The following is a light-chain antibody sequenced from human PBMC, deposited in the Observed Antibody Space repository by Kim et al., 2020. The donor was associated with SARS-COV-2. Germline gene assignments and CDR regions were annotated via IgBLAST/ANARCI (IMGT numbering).Light chain of an antibody. J-gene: IGLJ1*01. V-gene: IGLV3-1*01. CDR1: KLGDKF. CDR3: QTWDGSGYV. CDR2: QDN. Sequence: SYELTQPPSVSVSPGQTASITCSGDKLGDKFACWFQQKPGQSPVLVIHQDNKRPSGIPERFSGSNSGNTATLTISGTQAMDEADYYCQTWDGSGYVFGTGTKVTVL.